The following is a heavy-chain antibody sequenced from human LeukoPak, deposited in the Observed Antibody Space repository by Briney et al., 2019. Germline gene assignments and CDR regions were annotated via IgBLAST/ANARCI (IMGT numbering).Heavy chain of an antibody. V-gene: IGHV3-21*01. Sequence: GGSLRLSCAASGFTFSSYSMNWVRQAPGKGLEWVSSISSSSSYIYYADSVKGRFTISRDNAKNSLYLQMNSLRAEDTAVYYCARDSYGSGSSPPHIDYWGQGTLVTVSS. CDR2: ISSSSSYI. D-gene: IGHD3-10*01. CDR1: GFTFSSYS. CDR3: ARDSYGSGSSPPHIDY. J-gene: IGHJ4*02.